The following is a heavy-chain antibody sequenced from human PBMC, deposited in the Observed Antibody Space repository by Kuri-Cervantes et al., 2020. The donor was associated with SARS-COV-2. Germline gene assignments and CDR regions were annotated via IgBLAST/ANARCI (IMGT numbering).Heavy chain of an antibody. D-gene: IGHD3-10*01. CDR2: ISGSGGST. Sequence: GGSLRLSCAASGFTFSSYAMSWVCQAPGKGLEWVSAISGSGGSTYYADSVKGRFTISRDNSKNTLYLQTNSLRAEDTAVYYCAKGELLWFGEQQSGGMDVWGQGTTVTVSS. CDR1: GFTFSSYA. CDR3: AKGELLWFGEQQSGGMDV. V-gene: IGHV3-23*01. J-gene: IGHJ6*02.